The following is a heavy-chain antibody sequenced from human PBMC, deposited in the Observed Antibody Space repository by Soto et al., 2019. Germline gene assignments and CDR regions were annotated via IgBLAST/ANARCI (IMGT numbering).Heavy chain of an antibody. J-gene: IGHJ4*02. CDR2: LIPVFGST. D-gene: IGHD6-6*01. V-gene: IGHV1-69*01. Sequence: QVQLVQSGAEVKKPGSSVKVSCKASGGTFSDYAISWVRQAPGHGLEWMGGLIPVFGSTHYAQSFQGRLTINANPSSTAAYMELSSLRSDDTAVYYCARSIGSSSFYFDVWGPGTQVTVSS. CDR1: GGTFSDYA. CDR3: ARSIGSSSFYFDV.